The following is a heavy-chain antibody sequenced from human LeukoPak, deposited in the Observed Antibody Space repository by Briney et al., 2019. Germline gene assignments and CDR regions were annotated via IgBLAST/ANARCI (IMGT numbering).Heavy chain of an antibody. Sequence: GGSLRLSCAASGFTFSSYAMSWVRQAPGKGLEWVSAISGSGGSTYYADSVKGRFTISRDNSKNTLYLQMNSLRAEDTAVYCCAKDSIPAVAGDFDYWGQGTLVTVSS. V-gene: IGHV3-23*01. CDR1: GFTFSSYA. CDR2: ISGSGGST. CDR3: AKDSIPAVAGDFDY. J-gene: IGHJ4*02. D-gene: IGHD6-19*01.